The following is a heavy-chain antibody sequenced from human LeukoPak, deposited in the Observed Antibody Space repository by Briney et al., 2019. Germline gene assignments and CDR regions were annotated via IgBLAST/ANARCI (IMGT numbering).Heavy chain of an antibody. CDR1: GGTFSSYT. J-gene: IGHJ4*02. CDR2: IIPILGIA. Sequence: SVKVSCKASGGTFSSYTISWVRQAPGQGLEWMGRIIPILGIANYAQKFQGRVTITADKSTSTAYMELSSLRAEDTEVYYCARALSGSYRFDYWGQGTLVTVSS. D-gene: IGHD1-26*01. CDR3: ARALSGSYRFDY. V-gene: IGHV1-69*02.